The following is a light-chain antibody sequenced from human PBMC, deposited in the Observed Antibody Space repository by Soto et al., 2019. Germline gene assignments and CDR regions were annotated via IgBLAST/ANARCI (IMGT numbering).Light chain of an antibody. J-gene: IGKJ1*01. CDR3: HQYGGPRWT. V-gene: IGKV3-20*01. CDR2: GAS. Sequence: ESVLTQSPGTLSLSAGERATLSCRASQSVVTYSLAWYQQKPGQAPRLIIYGASNRATGIPDRFSGRGSGTDFTLTISRLEPEDCAVYYCHQYGGPRWTFGQGTKVEIK. CDR1: QSVVTYS.